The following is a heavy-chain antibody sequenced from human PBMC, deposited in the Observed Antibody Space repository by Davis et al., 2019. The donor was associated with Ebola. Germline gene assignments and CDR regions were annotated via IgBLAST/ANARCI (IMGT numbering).Heavy chain of an antibody. CDR2: ISSGSTYT. Sequence: GESLKISCAASGFTFSSYSMNWVRQAPGKGLEWVSAISSGSTYTYYAESLKGRFTISRDNARNSLYLQMNSLRAEDTAVYYCARDYSNQFDYWGQGTLVTVSS. J-gene: IGHJ4*02. CDR1: GFTFSSYS. V-gene: IGHV3-21*01. CDR3: ARDYSNQFDY. D-gene: IGHD4-11*01.